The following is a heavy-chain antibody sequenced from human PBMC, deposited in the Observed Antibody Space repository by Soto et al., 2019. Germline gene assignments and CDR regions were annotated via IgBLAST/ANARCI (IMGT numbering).Heavy chain of an antibody. CDR2: INAGNGNT. CDR3: AIDHHDIVLLPAAPWYSMDV. J-gene: IGHJ6*02. CDR1: GYTFTSYA. V-gene: IGHV1-3*01. Sequence: ASVKVSCKASGYTFTSYAMHWVRQAPGQRLEWMGWINAGNGNTKYSQKFQGRVTITRDTSASTAYMELSSLRSEDTAVYYCAIDHHDIVLLPAAPWYSMDVWAQGTTGTV. D-gene: IGHD2-2*01.